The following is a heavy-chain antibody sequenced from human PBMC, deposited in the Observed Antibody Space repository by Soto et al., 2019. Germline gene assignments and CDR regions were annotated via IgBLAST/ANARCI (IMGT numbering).Heavy chain of an antibody. Sequence: QVQLQQWGAGLLKPSETLSLTCAVYGGSFSGYYWSWIRQPPGKGLEWIGEINHSGSTNYNPSLKSRVTISVDTSKNQFSLKPSSVTAADTAVYYCARPRRTNGVRATGYYFDYWGQGTLVTVSS. CDR2: INHSGST. CDR1: GGSFSGYY. J-gene: IGHJ4*02. CDR3: ARPRRTNGVRATGYYFDY. V-gene: IGHV4-34*01. D-gene: IGHD2-8*01.